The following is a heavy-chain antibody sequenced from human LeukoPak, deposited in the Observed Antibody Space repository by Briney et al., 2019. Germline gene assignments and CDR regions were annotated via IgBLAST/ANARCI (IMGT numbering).Heavy chain of an antibody. V-gene: IGHV4-39*07. D-gene: IGHD3-10*01. Sequence: PSETLSLTCIVSGGSISSSRDYWARIRQPPGKGLEWIANIYYSGSTYYSPSLKSRVTISVDTSKNQFSLKLSSMTAADTAVYYCARGALLWFGDRIWGQGTLLTVSS. CDR1: GGSISSSRDY. CDR2: IYYSGST. J-gene: IGHJ4*02. CDR3: ARGALLWFGDRI.